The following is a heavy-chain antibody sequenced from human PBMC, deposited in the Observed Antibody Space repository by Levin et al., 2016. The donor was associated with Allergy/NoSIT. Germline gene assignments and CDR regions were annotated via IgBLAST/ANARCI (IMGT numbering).Heavy chain of an antibody. J-gene: IGHJ6*02. CDR2: INPSNGDT. Sequence: WVRQAPGQGLEWMGIINPSNGDTRYAQKFQGRVTITRDTSTRTVYMELSSLISEDTALYYCARGGAVAGSQRGMHVWGQGTTVTVSS. V-gene: IGHV1-46*01. D-gene: IGHD6-19*01. CDR3: ARGGAVAGSQRGMHV.